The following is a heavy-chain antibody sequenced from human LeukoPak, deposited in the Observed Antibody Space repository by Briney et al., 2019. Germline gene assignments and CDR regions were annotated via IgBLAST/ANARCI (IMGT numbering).Heavy chain of an antibody. CDR3: ARSPYDILTGYYHY. Sequence: GGSLRLSCAASGFTFSDYYMGWIRQAPGKGLEWISYITNNGGAMFYADSLKGRLTIFRDNAKKSLYLQMNSLRPDDTALYYCARSPYDILTGYYHYWGQGTLVTVSS. J-gene: IGHJ4*02. CDR1: GFTFSDYY. CDR2: ITNNGGAM. D-gene: IGHD3-9*01. V-gene: IGHV3-11*04.